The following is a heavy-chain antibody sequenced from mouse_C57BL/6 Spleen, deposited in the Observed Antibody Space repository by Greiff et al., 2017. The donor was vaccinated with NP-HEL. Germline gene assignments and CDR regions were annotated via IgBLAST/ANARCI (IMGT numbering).Heavy chain of an antibody. D-gene: IGHD1-1*01. V-gene: IGHV1-82*01. CDR3: ARMGDYDGWFAY. Sequence: VQGVESGPELVKPGASVKISCKASGYAFSSSWMNWVKQRPGKGLEWIGRIYPGDGDTNYNGKFKGKATLTADKSSSTAYMQLSSLTSEDSAVYFCARMGDYDGWFAYWGQGTLVTVSA. CDR2: IYPGDGDT. J-gene: IGHJ3*01. CDR1: GYAFSSSW.